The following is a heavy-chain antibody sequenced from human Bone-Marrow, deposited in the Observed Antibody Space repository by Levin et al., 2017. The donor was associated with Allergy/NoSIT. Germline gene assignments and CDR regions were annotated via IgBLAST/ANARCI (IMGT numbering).Heavy chain of an antibody. CDR3: AREVGSGWSYFDN. CDR1: GFTFRNFG. J-gene: IGHJ4*02. CDR2: ISNDGNHK. Sequence: GGSLRLSCAASGFTFRNFGMHWVRQAPGKGLEWLAIISNDGNHKKYAESVKGRFTISRDNSKNVLYLQLTGLSAEDTAVYYCAREVGSGWSYFDNWGQGILVTVSS. D-gene: IGHD6-19*01. V-gene: IGHV3-30*03.